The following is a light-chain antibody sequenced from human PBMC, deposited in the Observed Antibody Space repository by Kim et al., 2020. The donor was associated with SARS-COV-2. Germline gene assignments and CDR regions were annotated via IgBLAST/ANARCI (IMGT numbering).Light chain of an antibody. J-gene: IGKJ1*01. CDR2: AAS. CDR3: QSYNSAPWT. V-gene: IGKV1-27*01. CDR1: QGISSF. Sequence: DIQMTQSPSSLSASVGDRVTITCRASQGISSFLGWYQQKPGEVPQLLIYAASTLQVGVPSRFSGSGSVTDFTLTISSLQAEDVATYYCQSYNSAPWTFGQGTNVDIK.